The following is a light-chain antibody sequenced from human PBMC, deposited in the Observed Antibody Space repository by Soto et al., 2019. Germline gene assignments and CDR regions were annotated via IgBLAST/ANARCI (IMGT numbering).Light chain of an antibody. J-gene: IGLJ2*01. CDR1: KLGDKY. V-gene: IGLV3-1*01. CDR3: QAWDSSTVV. CDR2: QDS. Sequence: SYGLTQPPSVSVSPGQTASITCSGDKLGDKYACWYQQKPGQSPVLVIYQDSKRPSGIPERFSGSNSGNTATLTIGGTQAMDEADYYCQAWDSSTVVFGGGTKLTVL.